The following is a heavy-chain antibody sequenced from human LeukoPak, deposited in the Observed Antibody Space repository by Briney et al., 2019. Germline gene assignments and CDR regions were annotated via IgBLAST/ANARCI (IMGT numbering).Heavy chain of an antibody. Sequence: QPGGSLRLSCASSGFTVSSNYMHWVRPAPGKGLEWVSVISAGGSTYYADSVKGRFTISRDNSKNTLHLQMNSLRAEDTAVYYCATMPLEWESRYFDHWGQGTLVTVSS. J-gene: IGHJ4*02. D-gene: IGHD1-26*01. V-gene: IGHV3-66*01. CDR1: GFTVSSNY. CDR3: ATMPLEWESRYFDH. CDR2: ISAGGST.